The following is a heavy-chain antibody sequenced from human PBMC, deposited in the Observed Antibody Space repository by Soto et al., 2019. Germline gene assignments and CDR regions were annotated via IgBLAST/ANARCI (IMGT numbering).Heavy chain of an antibody. J-gene: IGHJ5*02. D-gene: IGHD3-22*01. Sequence: SETLSLTCRVSGASVTGGNYYWSWVRQPPGKRLEWIGNIWYGGTTNYNPSLNSRVNIDRDTSKNQFSLKLTSVTAEETAVYYCARYYYYSSGETWFDPWGQGTPVTVSS. CDR2: IWYGGTT. CDR1: GASVTGGNYY. CDR3: ARYYYYSSGETWFDP. V-gene: IGHV4-61*01.